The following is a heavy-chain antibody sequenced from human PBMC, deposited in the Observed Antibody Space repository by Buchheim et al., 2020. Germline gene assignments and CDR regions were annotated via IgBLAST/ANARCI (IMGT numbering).Heavy chain of an antibody. Sequence: QVQLVQSGAEVQKPGASVKVSCKASGYTFTDYFIHWVRQAPGQGLEWMGRINPNSGGTKYVQRFQGWVTMTRATSTSTAYMEVSRLTSDDTAVYYCARGSHYYMDVWGKGTT. V-gene: IGHV1-2*04. CDR2: INPNSGGT. CDR1: GYTFTDYF. CDR3: ARGSHYYMDV. J-gene: IGHJ6*03.